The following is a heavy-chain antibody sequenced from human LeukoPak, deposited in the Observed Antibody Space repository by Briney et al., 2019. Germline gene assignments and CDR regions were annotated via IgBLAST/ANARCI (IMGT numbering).Heavy chain of an antibody. CDR2: ISSSGSTI. J-gene: IGHJ4*02. CDR3: ARHRNKWELPPFDY. CDR1: GFTFSSYE. Sequence: PGGSLRLSCAASGFTFSSYEMNWVRQAPGKGLEWVSYISSSGSTIYYADSVKGRFTISRDNAKNSLYLQMNSLRAEDTAVYYCARHRNKWELPPFDYWGQGTLVTVSS. D-gene: IGHD1-26*01. V-gene: IGHV3-48*03.